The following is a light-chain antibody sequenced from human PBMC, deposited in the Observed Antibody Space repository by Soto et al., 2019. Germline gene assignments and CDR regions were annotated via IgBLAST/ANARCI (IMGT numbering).Light chain of an antibody. J-gene: IGKJ1*01. Sequence: DIVMTQSPDSLAVSLGESATINCKSSQSVLYSSNNENYLAWYQQKPGQPPNLLIYWASTRESGVPDRFSGSGSGTDFTLTISSLQAEDVAVYYCQQYYSTPPTFGQGTKVEIK. CDR2: WAS. CDR3: QQYYSTPPT. CDR1: QSVLYSSNNENY. V-gene: IGKV4-1*01.